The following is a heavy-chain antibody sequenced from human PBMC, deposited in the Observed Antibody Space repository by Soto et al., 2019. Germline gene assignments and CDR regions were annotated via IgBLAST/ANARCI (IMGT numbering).Heavy chain of an antibody. CDR1: GDSISSVNW. D-gene: IGHD2-2*01. CDR3: VRLRCSSTSCYLGFDY. Sequence: QVQLQESGPGLVKPSGTLSLTCAVSGDSISSVNWWSWFRQPPGKGLEWIGESHHSGSSNYNPSLKSRVTISVDKSKYHFSLRVTSVTAADTAVYYCVRLRCSSTSCYLGFDYWGQGTLVTVSS. J-gene: IGHJ4*02. CDR2: SHHSGSS. V-gene: IGHV4-4*02.